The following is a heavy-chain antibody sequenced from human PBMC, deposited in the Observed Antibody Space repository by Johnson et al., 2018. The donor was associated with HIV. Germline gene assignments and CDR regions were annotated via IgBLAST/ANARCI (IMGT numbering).Heavy chain of an antibody. J-gene: IGHJ3*02. CDR3: SVAPRPGDVYDI. CDR2: ISGSGGST. CDR1: GFTFSSYA. V-gene: IGHV3-23*04. D-gene: IGHD6-6*01. Sequence: VQVVESGGGVVQPGRSLRLSCAASGFTFSSYAMSWVRQAPGKGLEWVSAISGSGGSTYYADSVKGRFTISRDNSKNTLHLQMNSLRVEDTALYSCSVAPRPGDVYDIWGQGTMVTVSS.